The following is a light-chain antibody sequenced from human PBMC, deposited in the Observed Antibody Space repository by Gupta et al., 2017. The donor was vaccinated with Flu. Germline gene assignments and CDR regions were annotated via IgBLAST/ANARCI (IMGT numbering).Light chain of an antibody. V-gene: IGKV3-20*01. J-gene: IGKJ2*01. CDR2: GGS. Sequence: VVLTQSPDTLSLSPGERATLSCRTSQSASANYLAWYQQKPGQAPRLLIYGGSSRATGVPDRFSGSLSETDFTLTISRLEPEDFAVYYCQQYADSLVIFGQGTKLEIK. CDR1: QSASANY. CDR3: QQYADSLVI.